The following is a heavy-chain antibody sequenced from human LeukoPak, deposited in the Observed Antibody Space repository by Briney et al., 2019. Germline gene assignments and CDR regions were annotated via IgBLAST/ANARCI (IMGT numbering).Heavy chain of an antibody. CDR2: IIPIFGTA. J-gene: IGHJ6*02. Sequence: ASVKVSCKASGGTFSSYAISWVRQAPGQGLEWMGGIIPIFGTANYAQKFQGRVTITADESTSTAYMELSSLRSEDTAVYYCALTPGGPDYHYYGMDVWGQGTTVTVSS. CDR3: ALTPGGPDYHYYGMDV. V-gene: IGHV1-69*13. D-gene: IGHD1-14*01. CDR1: GGTFSSYA.